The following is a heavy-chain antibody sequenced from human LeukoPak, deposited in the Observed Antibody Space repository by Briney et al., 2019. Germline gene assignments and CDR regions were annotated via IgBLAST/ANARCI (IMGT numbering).Heavy chain of an antibody. J-gene: IGHJ6*03. D-gene: IGHD1-14*01. CDR1: GYTFTSYY. V-gene: IGHV1-46*01. Sequence: ASVKVSCKASGYTFTSYYMHWVRQAPGQGLEWMGIINPSGGSTSYAQKFQGRVTMTRDMSTSTVYMELSSLRSEDTAVYYCAREPADAGHYYYYYMDVWGKGTTVTVSS. CDR3: AREPADAGHYYYYYMDV. CDR2: INPSGGST.